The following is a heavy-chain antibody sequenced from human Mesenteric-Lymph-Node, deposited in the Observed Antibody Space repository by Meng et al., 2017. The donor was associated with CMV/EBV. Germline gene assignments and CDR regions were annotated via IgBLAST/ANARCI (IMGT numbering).Heavy chain of an antibody. V-gene: IGHV3-66*02. Sequence: GESLKISCAASGSGFTVSSYYMSWVRQAPGKGLEWVSIIYSGGTTYYADSVQGRFAISRDNSKNTLSLQMNSLRPEDTAVYYCATHRTDYYYYGVAVWGQGTTVTVSS. CDR3: ATHRTDYYYYGVAV. J-gene: IGHJ6*02. CDR1: GSGFTVSSYY. CDR2: IYSGGTT.